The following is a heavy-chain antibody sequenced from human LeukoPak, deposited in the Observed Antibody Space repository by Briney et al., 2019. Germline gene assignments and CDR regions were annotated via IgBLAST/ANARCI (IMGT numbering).Heavy chain of an antibody. CDR3: ARDLRRGGADNWFGP. D-gene: IGHD2-21*01. CDR1: GGTFSSYA. V-gene: IGHV1-69*05. Sequence: SVKVSCKASGGTFSSYAISWVRQAPGQGLEWMGRIIPIFGTANYAQKFQGRVTITTDESTSTAYMELSSLRSEDTAVYYCARDLRRGGADNWFGPWGQGTLVTVSS. CDR2: IIPIFGTA. J-gene: IGHJ5*02.